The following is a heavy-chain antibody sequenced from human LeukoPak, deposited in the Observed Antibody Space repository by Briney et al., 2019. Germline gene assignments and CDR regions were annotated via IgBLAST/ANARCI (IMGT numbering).Heavy chain of an antibody. V-gene: IGHV3-21*01. CDR2: ISSSSSYI. J-gene: IGHJ4*02. CDR3: ARDKLGWFGEPIDY. CDR1: GFTFSSYS. Sequence: PGGSLRLSCAASGFTFSSYSMNWVRQAPGKGLEWVSSISSSSSYIYYADSVKGRFTISRDNAKNSLYLQMNSLRAEDTAVYYCARDKLGWFGEPIDYWGQGTLVTVSS. D-gene: IGHD3-10*01.